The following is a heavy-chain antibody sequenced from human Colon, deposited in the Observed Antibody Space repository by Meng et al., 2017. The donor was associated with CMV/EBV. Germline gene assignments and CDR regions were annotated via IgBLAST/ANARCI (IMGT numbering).Heavy chain of an antibody. D-gene: IGHD4-23*01. CDR2: INHSGST. V-gene: IGHV4-34*01. J-gene: IGHJ4*02. CDR3: ARGLMDYGGNSLFGY. CDR1: GGSFSGYY. Sequence: GSLRFSCAVYGGSFSGYYWSWIRQPPGKGLEWIGEINHSGSTNYNPSLKSRVTISVDTSKNQFSLKLSSVTAADTAVYYCARGLMDYGGNSLFGYWGQGTLVTVSS.